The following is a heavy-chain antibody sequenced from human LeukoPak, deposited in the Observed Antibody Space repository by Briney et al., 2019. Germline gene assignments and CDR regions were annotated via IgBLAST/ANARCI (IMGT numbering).Heavy chain of an antibody. V-gene: IGHV4-34*01. CDR2: INHSGST. CDR1: GVSFSGYY. J-gene: IGHJ4*02. D-gene: IGHD1-26*01. CDR3: ARRAWRWEAGAFVD. Sequence: SETLSLTCAASGVSFSGYYWSWIRQPPGKGLEWIGEINHSGSTNYNPSLKSRVTISVDTSKNQFYLKLSSVTAADTAVYYCARRAWRWEAGAFVDWGQGALVIVSS.